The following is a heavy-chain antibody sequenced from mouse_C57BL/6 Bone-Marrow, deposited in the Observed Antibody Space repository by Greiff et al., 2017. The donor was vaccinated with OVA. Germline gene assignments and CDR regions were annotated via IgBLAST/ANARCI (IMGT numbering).Heavy chain of an antibody. CDR2: ITSGSGTT. J-gene: IGHJ3*01. V-gene: IGHV5-17*01. Sequence: EVHLVESGGGLVKPGASLKLSCAASGFTFSDYGMRWVRQAPEQGLEWVAYITSGSGTTYYADTVKGRSTLSRDNAKNTLFLQMTSLRSEDTAMYYCAGRPGFAYWGQGTLVTVSA. CDR1: GFTFSDYG. CDR3: AGRPGFAY. D-gene: IGHD1-2*01.